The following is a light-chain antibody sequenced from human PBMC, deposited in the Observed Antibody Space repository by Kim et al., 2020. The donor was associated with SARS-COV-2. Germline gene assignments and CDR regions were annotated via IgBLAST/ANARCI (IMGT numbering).Light chain of an antibody. CDR2: ATS. CDR1: QNISNF. J-gene: IGKJ2*01. CDR3: LQHKSYPYT. V-gene: IGKV1-17*03. Sequence: SAAVGDRVTITCRASQNISNFLAWFQQKPVKVPRCLIYATSSLQSGVPSRFSGSGSGTEYSLTISSLQPEDFATYYCLQHKSYPYTLGQGTKLEIK.